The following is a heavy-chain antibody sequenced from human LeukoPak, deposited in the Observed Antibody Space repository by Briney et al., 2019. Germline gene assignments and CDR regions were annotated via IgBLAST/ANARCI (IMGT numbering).Heavy chain of an antibody. CDR3: ARDNLSMLTVNTHWFDP. CDR2: ISAYNCNT. CDR1: GYTLTSYG. J-gene: IGHJ5*02. V-gene: IGHV1-18*01. Sequence: VASVKVSCKASGYTLTSYGISWVRQPPGQGLEWMGWISAYNCNTNYAQKLQGRVTMGPDTGTSTAYMGLRRLRTDDTAVYYWARDNLSMLTVNTHWFDPGGEGTLVTVS. D-gene: IGHD4-17*01.